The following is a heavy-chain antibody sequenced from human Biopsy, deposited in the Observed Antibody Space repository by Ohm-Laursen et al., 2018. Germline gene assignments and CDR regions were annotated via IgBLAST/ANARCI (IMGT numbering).Heavy chain of an antibody. CDR2: ISDSGST. CDR3: ARRGSGGRSFDH. D-gene: IGHD2-15*01. CDR1: GGSISSFY. Sequence: PSDTLSLTCAVSGGSISSFYWTWIRQPPGKGPEWIGDISDSGSTNYKPSLKSRVIISVDTSKNQFSLNLSSVTAADTAVYYCARRGSGGRSFDHWGQGTLATVSS. J-gene: IGHJ4*02. V-gene: IGHV4-59*08.